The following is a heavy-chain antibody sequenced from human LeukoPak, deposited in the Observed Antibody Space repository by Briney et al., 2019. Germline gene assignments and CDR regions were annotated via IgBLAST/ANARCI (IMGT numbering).Heavy chain of an antibody. CDR2: IRYDGSNK. CDR1: GFTFSNHG. J-gene: IGHJ4*02. V-gene: IGHV3-30*02. Sequence: PGGSLRLSCAASGFTFSNHGMHWVRQAPGKGLEWVAFIRYDGSNKYYAESVKGRFTISRDNSKNTLYLQMNSLRAEDTAVYYCAKDPGSSASGDFYYFDYWGQGTLVTVSS. CDR3: AKDPGSSASGDFYYFDY. D-gene: IGHD6-6*01.